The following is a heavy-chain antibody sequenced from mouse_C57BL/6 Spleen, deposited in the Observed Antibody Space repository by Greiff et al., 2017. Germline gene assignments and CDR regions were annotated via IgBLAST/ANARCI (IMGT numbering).Heavy chain of an antibody. CDR3: ARERYDYDLYYYAMDY. V-gene: IGHV5-17*01. J-gene: IGHJ4*01. D-gene: IGHD2-4*01. CDR1: GFTFSDYG. CDR2: ISSGSSTI. Sequence: EVKLMESGGGLVKPGGFLKLSCAASGFTFSDYGMHWVRQAPEKGLEWVAYISSGSSTIYYADTVKGRFTISRDNAKNTLFLQMTSLRSEDTAMYYCARERYDYDLYYYAMDYWGQGTSVTVSS.